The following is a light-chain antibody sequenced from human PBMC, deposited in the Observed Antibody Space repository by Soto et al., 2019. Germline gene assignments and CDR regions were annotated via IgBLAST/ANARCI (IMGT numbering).Light chain of an antibody. CDR1: SSDVCGYNY. J-gene: IGLJ3*02. V-gene: IGLV2-8*01. Sequence: QSVLTQPPSASGSPGQSVTISCTGTSSDVCGYNYVSWYQQYPGRAPKLMIYEVTKRPSGVPDRFSGSKSGNTASLTVSGLQAEDEADYYCSSYRSSNNFYFVFGGGTKVTVL. CDR2: EVT. CDR3: SSYRSSNNFYFV.